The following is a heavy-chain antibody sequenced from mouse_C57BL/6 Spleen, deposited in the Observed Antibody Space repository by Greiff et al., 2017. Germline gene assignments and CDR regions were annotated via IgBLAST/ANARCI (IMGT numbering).Heavy chain of an antibody. CDR2: ISGGGGNT. Sequence: DVMLVESGGGLVKPGGSLKLSCAASGFTFSSYTMSWVRQTPEKRLEWVATISGGGGNTYYPDSVKGRFTISRDNAKNTLYLQMSSLRSEDTALYYCARQGYDYDVGWFAYWGQGTLVTVSA. D-gene: IGHD2-4*01. CDR1: GFTFSSYT. CDR3: ARQGYDYDVGWFAY. J-gene: IGHJ3*01. V-gene: IGHV5-9*01.